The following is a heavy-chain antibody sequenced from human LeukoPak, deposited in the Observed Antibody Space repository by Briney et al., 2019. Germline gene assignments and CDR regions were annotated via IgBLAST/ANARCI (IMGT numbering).Heavy chain of an antibody. V-gene: IGHV3-21*01. D-gene: IGHD4-17*01. CDR2: ISSSSSYI. CDR1: GFTFSSYS. CDR3: ARAGDYGDYSGHQKY. J-gene: IGHJ4*02. Sequence: PGGSLRLSCAASGFTFSSYSMNWVRQAPGKGLEWVSSISSSSSYIYYADSVKGRFTISRDNAKNSLYLQMNSLRAEDTAVYYCARAGDYGDYSGHQKYWGQGTLVTVSS.